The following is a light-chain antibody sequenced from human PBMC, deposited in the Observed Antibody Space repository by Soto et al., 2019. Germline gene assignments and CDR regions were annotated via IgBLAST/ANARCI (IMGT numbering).Light chain of an antibody. CDR2: GPS. Sequence: EIVMTQSAATLSLSPGEGATLSCRASHQSVSNYLAWYQQKPGQAPRLLIYGPSTRATGVPARFSGSGSGTEFTLTISGLQSEDIAVYYCQQYDRWPPSTFGQGTKVDIK. J-gene: IGKJ1*01. V-gene: IGKV3-15*01. CDR3: QQYDRWPPST. CDR1: HQSVSNY.